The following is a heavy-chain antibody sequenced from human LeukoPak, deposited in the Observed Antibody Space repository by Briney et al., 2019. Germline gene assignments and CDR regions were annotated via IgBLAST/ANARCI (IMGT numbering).Heavy chain of an antibody. V-gene: IGHV3-33*01. CDR1: GFTFSDYG. CDR2: IWYDGSNI. Sequence: GRSLRLSCAASGFTFSDYGMHWVRQAPGKGLEWVAVIWYDGSNIYYADSVKGRFTISRDNSRNTLYLQMNSLRAEDTAVYYCARGYGDGWGQGTLVTVSS. J-gene: IGHJ4*02. CDR3: ARGYGDG. D-gene: IGHD4-17*01.